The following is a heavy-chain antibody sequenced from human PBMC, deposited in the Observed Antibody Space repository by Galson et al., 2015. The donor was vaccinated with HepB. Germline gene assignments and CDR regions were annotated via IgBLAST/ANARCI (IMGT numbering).Heavy chain of an antibody. CDR1: GFTFGDYA. D-gene: IGHD6-19*01. V-gene: IGHV3-49*03. CDR2: IRSKAYGGTT. J-gene: IGHJ5*02. Sequence: SLRLSCAASGFTFGDYAMSWFRRALGKGLEWVGFIRSKAYGGTTEDAASVKGRFTIPRDDSKSIAYLQMNSLKTEDTAVYYCSRGYGSGRNWFDPWGQGTLVTVSS. CDR3: SRGYGSGRNWFDP.